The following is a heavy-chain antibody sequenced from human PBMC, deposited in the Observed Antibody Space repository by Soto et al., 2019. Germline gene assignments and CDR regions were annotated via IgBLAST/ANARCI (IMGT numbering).Heavy chain of an antibody. J-gene: IGHJ4*02. CDR2: ISNSGST. V-gene: IGHV4-30-4*01. CDR1: GGSVTSDEDY. D-gene: IGHD5-18*01. CDR3: ATESGSTYGYFDH. Sequence: SSETLSLTCTVSGGSVTSDEDYWTWIRQSPGKGLEWIGYISNSGSTGYNPSLKTRLSMSVDRSKNQFTLRLTSVTAADTAVCFCATESGSTYGYFDHWGQGTQVTVSS.